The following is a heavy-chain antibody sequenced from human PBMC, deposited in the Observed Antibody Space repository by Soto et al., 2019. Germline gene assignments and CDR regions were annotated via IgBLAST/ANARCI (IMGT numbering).Heavy chain of an antibody. V-gene: IGHV3-21*01. J-gene: IGHJ4*02. CDR3: ARLLGGYCSSTSCHTDY. D-gene: IGHD2-2*01. CDR1: GFTFSSYS. CDR2: ISSSSSYI. Sequence: PGGSLRLSCAASGFTFSSYSMNWVRQAPGKGLEWVSSISSSSSYIYYADSVKGRFTVSRDNAKNSLYLQMNSLRAEDTAVYYCARLLGGYCSSTSCHTDYWGQGTLVTVSS.